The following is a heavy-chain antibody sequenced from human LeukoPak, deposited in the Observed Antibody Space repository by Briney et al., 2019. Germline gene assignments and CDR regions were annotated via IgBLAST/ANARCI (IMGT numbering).Heavy chain of an antibody. J-gene: IGHJ6*04. Sequence: VGALRLSCAAPVFTFSDYYMSCSCQAPGERLERVSYISSSGSTIYYVDSVRGRFTISRDTATNSLNLQMNSLRAEDTAVYYCAELGITMIGGVWGKGTTVTISS. D-gene: IGHD3-10*02. CDR1: VFTFSDYY. V-gene: IGHV3-11*04. CDR2: ISSSGSTI. CDR3: AELGITMIGGV.